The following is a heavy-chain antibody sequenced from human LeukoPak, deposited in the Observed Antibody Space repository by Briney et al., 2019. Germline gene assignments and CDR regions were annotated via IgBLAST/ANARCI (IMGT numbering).Heavy chain of an antibody. Sequence: PSETLSLTCTVSGGSISSSSYYWGWIRQPPGKGLEWIGSIYYSGSTYYNPSLKSRVTISVDTSKNQFSLKLSSVTAADTAVYYCARHSRVRFGESVYFDYWGQGTLVTVSS. V-gene: IGHV4-39*01. D-gene: IGHD3-10*01. CDR3: ARHSRVRFGESVYFDY. J-gene: IGHJ4*02. CDR1: GGSISSSSYY. CDR2: IYYSGST.